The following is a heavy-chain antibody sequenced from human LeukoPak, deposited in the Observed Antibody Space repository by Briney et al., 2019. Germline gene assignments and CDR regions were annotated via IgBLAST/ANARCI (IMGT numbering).Heavy chain of an antibody. CDR3: AREYASSWYRYFDL. D-gene: IGHD6-13*01. V-gene: IGHV3-7*04. J-gene: IGHJ2*01. CDR2: IKEDGSEK. Sequence: GGSLSLSCAASGLPFSSNWMTWARQAPGKGLEWVANIKEDGSEKYFADSVKGRFTISRDNAKNSVYLQMNSLRAEDTAVYYCAREYASSWYRYFDLWGRGTLVTVSS. CDR1: GLPFSSNW.